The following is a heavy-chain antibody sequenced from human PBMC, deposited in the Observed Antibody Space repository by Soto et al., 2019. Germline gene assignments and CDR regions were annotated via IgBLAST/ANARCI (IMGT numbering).Heavy chain of an antibody. J-gene: IGHJ4*02. Sequence: EVQLVDSGGGLVQPGGSLRLSCAASEFTFRSYWMHWVRQSPGKGLVWVSRISGSGGSTYYADSVKGRFTISRDNSKNTLYLQMNSLRAEDTAVYYCAKDGRDYGDNDYWGQGTLVTVSS. CDR1: EFTFRSYW. CDR3: AKDGRDYGDNDY. CDR2: ISGSGGST. V-gene: IGHV3-23*04. D-gene: IGHD4-17*01.